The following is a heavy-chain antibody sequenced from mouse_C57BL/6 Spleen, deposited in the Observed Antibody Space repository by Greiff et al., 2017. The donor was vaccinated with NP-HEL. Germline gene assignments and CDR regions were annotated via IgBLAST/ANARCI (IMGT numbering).Heavy chain of an antibody. CDR3: AKISETAQDDFDY. CDR2: IYPGSGST. CDR1: GYTFTSYW. J-gene: IGHJ2*01. Sequence: QVQLQQPGAELVKPGASVKMSCKASGYTFTSYWITWVKQRPGQGLEWIGDIYPGSGSTNYNEKFKSKATLTVDTSSSTAYMQLSSLTSEDSAVYYCAKISETAQDDFDYWGQGTTLTVSS. D-gene: IGHD3-2*02. V-gene: IGHV1-55*01.